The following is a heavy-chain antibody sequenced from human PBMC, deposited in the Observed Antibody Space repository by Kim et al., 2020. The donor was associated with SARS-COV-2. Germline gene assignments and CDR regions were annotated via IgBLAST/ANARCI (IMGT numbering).Heavy chain of an antibody. CDR1: GFTFSTNP. J-gene: IGHJ4*02. Sequence: GGSLRLSCAASGFTFSTNPMFWVRQGPGKGLEWVAFISYDGRTKFYAESVKGRFTISRDNSKNILYLQMTSLRAEDTAVYYCPRMGVGEGFDYWGQGTLVTVSS. D-gene: IGHD1-26*01. V-gene: IGHV3-30*04. CDR2: ISYDGRTK. CDR3: PRMGVGEGFDY.